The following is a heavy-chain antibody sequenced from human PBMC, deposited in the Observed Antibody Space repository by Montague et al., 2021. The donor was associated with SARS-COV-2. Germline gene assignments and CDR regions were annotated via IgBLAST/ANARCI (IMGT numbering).Heavy chain of an antibody. CDR1: GFTFSSYR. D-gene: IGHD6-13*01. Sequence: SLRLSCAASGFTFSSYRMNWVRQAPGKGLEWVSYISTSSSTIYYADSVKGRFTISRDNGKNSLYLQMNSLRDEDTAVYYRSTIAAAGTLYYYYGMDVWGQGTTVTVSS. CDR3: STIAAAGTLYYYYGMDV. J-gene: IGHJ6*02. V-gene: IGHV3-48*02. CDR2: ISTSSSTI.